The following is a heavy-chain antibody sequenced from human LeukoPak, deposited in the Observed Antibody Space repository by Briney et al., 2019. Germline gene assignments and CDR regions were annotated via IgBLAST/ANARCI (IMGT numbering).Heavy chain of an antibody. CDR3: ARLIPSGSIAAAPFDY. D-gene: IGHD6-13*01. J-gene: IGHJ4*02. Sequence: SETLSLTCAVYGGSFSGYYWSWIRQPPGKGLEWIGEINHSGSTNYNPSLKSRVTISVDTSKNQFSLKLSSVTAADTAVYYCARLIPSGSIAAAPFDYWGQGTLVTVSS. V-gene: IGHV4-34*01. CDR1: GGSFSGYY. CDR2: INHSGST.